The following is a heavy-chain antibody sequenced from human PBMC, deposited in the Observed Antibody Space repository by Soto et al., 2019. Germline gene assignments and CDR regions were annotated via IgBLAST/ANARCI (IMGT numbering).Heavy chain of an antibody. J-gene: IGHJ5*02. CDR3: ARDLAAGDL. Sequence: ASVKVSCKASGYTFINYYIHWVRQAPGQGLEWMAIINPMGGSTNYAQEFQGRVTLTSDTSTSTVYMELSSLRFEDTALFYCARDLAAGDLWGQGTIANVSS. V-gene: IGHV1-46*01. D-gene: IGHD6-13*01. CDR1: GYTFINYY. CDR2: INPMGGST.